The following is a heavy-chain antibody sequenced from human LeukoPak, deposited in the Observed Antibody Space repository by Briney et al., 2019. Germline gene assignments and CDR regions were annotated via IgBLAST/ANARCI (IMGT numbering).Heavy chain of an antibody. CDR1: GGSFSGYY. CDR3: ARRPVPRSFDY. J-gene: IGHJ4*02. Sequence: PSETLSLTCAVYGGSFSGYYWSWIRQPPGKGLEWIGEINHSGSTNYNPSLKSRVTISVDTSKNQFSLKLSSVTAADTAVYYRARRPVPRSFDYWGQGTLVTVSS. D-gene: IGHD3-10*01. CDR2: INHSGST. V-gene: IGHV4-34*01.